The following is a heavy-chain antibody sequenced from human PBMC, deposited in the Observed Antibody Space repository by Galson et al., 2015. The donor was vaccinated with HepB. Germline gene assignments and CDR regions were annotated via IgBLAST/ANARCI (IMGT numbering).Heavy chain of an antibody. Sequence: SLRLSCAASGFPFSTYAMTWVRQAPGRGLEWVSTIGGTYSAAATDYTDSVKGRFTISRDNSKNTLYLQMNNLRAEDTAVYYCAKQHVVPLIYFDYWGQGTLVTVSS. CDR1: GFPFSTYA. CDR2: IGGTYSAAAT. J-gene: IGHJ4*02. CDR3: AKQHVVPLIYFDY. D-gene: IGHD2-15*01. V-gene: IGHV3-23*01.